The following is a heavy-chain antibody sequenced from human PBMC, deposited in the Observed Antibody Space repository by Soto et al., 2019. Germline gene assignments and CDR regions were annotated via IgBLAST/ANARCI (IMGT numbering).Heavy chain of an antibody. D-gene: IGHD3-22*01. V-gene: IGHV3-23*01. CDR1: GFTFSSYA. J-gene: IGHJ3*02. Sequence: EVQLLESGGGLVQPGGSLRLSCAASGFTFSSYAMSWVRQAPGKGLEWVSAISGSGGSTYYADSVKGRFTISRDNSKNTLYLQMNSLRAEDTAVYYCAKDDGFSGYYYLIDAFDIWGQGTMVTVSS. CDR3: AKDDGFSGYYYLIDAFDI. CDR2: ISGSGGST.